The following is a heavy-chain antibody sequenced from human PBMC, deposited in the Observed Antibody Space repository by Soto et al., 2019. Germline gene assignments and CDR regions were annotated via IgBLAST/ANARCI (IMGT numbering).Heavy chain of an antibody. D-gene: IGHD6-6*01. CDR3: SRALEYSRSSVDS. Sequence: GGSLRLSCAASGFTFISYAMHWVLQAPGKGLEWVAVISYDGSNKYYADSVKGRFTISRDNSKNTLYLQMNSLRAEDTAVYYFSRALEYSRSSVDSLGQGTLVTASS. CDR1: GFTFISYA. V-gene: IGHV3-30-3*01. CDR2: ISYDGSNK. J-gene: IGHJ4*02.